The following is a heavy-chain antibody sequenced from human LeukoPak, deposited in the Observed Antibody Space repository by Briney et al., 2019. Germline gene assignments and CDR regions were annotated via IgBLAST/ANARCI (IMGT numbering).Heavy chain of an antibody. D-gene: IGHD1-26*01. Sequence: SETLSLTCTVSGGSISSYYWSWIRQPPGKGLEWIGYIYYSGSTNYNPSLKSRVTISVDTSKNQFSLKLSSVTAADTAVYYCARSTPGNYCCLFDYWGQGTLVTVSS. CDR1: GGSISSYY. J-gene: IGHJ4*02. CDR3: ARSTPGNYCCLFDY. CDR2: IYYSGST. V-gene: IGHV4-59*08.